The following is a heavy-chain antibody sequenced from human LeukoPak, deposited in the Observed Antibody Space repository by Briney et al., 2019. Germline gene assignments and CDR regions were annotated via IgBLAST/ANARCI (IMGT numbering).Heavy chain of an antibody. V-gene: IGHV3-74*01. D-gene: IGHD3-22*01. J-gene: IGHJ4*02. CDR2: INSDGSST. Sequence: PGGSLRLSCAASGFTFSSYWMNWVRQAPGKGLVWVSRINSDGSSTTYADSVKGRFTISRDNAKNTLYLQMNSLRAEDTAAYYCARVSGTDSSGYVEIDFWGQGTLVTVSS. CDR1: GFTFSSYW. CDR3: ARVSGTDSSGYVEIDF.